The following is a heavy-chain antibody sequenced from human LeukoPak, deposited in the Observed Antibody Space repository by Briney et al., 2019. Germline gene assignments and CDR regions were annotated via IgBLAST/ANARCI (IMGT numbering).Heavy chain of an antibody. CDR2: ISGSGGST. D-gene: IGHD3-9*01. CDR3: AKGERYFDWLADREDAFDI. Sequence: GGSLRLSCAASGFTFSSYAMSWVRQAPGKGLEWVPAISGSGGSTYYADSVKGRFTISRDNSKNTLYLQMNSLRAEDTAVYYCAKGERYFDWLADREDAFDIWGQGTMVTVSS. V-gene: IGHV3-23*01. CDR1: GFTFSSYA. J-gene: IGHJ3*02.